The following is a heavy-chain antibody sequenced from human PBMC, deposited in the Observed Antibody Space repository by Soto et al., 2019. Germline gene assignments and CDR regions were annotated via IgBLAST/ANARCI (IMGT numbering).Heavy chain of an antibody. V-gene: IGHV4-31*03. CDR2: IYYSGST. CDR3: ARGLVPDYGGNLDYFNY. CDR1: GGSISSGGYY. J-gene: IGHJ4*02. Sequence: SETLSLTCTVSGGSISSGGYYWGWIRQHPGKGLEWIGYIYYSGSTYYNPSLKSRVTISVDTSKNQFSLKLSSVTAADTAVYYCARGLVPDYGGNLDYFNYWGQGTLVTVSS. D-gene: IGHD4-17*01.